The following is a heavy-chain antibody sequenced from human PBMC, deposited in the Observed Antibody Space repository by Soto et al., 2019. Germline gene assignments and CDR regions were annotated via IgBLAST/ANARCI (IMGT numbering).Heavy chain of an antibody. Sequence: PXETLSLTCPGSGGSISSSRSYGGWVRQPPGKGLEWIVSFYYTGGTYSTYYNPSLKSRVTISVDTSKSQFSLNLRYVTAEDTAVYYCESPRQGNYDFLSGYYALDYWGQGTLVTVYS. J-gene: IGHJ4*02. CDR1: GGSISSSRSY. CDR3: ESPRQGNYDFLSGYYALDY. CDR2: FYYTGGT. D-gene: IGHD3-3*01. V-gene: IGHV4-39*01.